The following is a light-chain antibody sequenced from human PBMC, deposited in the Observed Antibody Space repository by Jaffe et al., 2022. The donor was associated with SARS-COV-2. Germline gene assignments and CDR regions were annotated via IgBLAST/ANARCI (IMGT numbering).Light chain of an antibody. CDR1: SSDVGGYNY. CDR2: DVS. J-gene: IGLJ2*01. CDR3: CSYAGSYTFV. Sequence: QSALTQPRSVSGSPGQSVTISCTGTSSDVGGYNYVSWYQQHPGKAPKLMIYDVSKRPSGVPDRFSGSKSANTASLTISGLQAEDEADYYCCSYAGSYTFVFGGGTKLTVL. V-gene: IGLV2-11*01.